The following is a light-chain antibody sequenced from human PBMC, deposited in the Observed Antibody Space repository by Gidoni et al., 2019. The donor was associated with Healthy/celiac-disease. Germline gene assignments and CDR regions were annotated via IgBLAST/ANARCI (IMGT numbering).Light chain of an antibody. V-gene: IGLV9-49*01. J-gene: IGLJ2*01. Sequence: QPLLTQPPPSSAPLGESATPTSTLISGFSNYKVDWYQQRPGTAPRFVMRVGTGGIVGSKGDGIPDRFSVLGSGLNRYLTIKNIQEEDESDYHCGADHGSGSNFAVVFGGGTKLTVL. CDR3: GADHGSGSNFAVV. CDR2: VGTGGIVG. CDR1: SGFSNYK.